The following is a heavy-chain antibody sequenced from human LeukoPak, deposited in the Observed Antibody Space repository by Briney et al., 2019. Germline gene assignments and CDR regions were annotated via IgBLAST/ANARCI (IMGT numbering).Heavy chain of an antibody. V-gene: IGHV4-30-4*01. CDR1: GGSISSGDYY. Sequence: PSETLSLTCTVSGGSISSGDYYWSWIRQPPGKGLEWIGYIYYSGSTYYNPSLKSRVTISVDTSKNQFSLKLSPVTAADTAVYYCARDGGTFYDYVWGSYRHAAFDIWGQGTMVTVSS. CDR3: ARDGGTFYDYVWGSYRHAAFDI. D-gene: IGHD3-16*02. CDR2: IYYSGST. J-gene: IGHJ3*02.